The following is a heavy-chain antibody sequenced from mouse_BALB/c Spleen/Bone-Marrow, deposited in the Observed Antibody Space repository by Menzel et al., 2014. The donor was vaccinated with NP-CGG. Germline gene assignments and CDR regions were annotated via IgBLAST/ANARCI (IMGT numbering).Heavy chain of an antibody. CDR3: ARSTMITTGYYYAMDY. D-gene: IGHD2-4*01. CDR2: ISSGSSTI. Sequence: EVQLVESGGGLVQPGGSRKVSCAASGFTFSSFGMHWVRQDPEKGLEWVAYISSGSSTIYYADTVKGRFTISRDNPKNPLFLQMASLRSEDTAMYYCARSTMITTGYYYAMDYWDQGTSVTVSS. CDR1: GFTFSSFG. J-gene: IGHJ4*01. V-gene: IGHV5-17*02.